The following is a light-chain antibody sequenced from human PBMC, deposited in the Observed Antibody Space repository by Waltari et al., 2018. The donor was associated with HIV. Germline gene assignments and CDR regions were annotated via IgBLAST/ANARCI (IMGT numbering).Light chain of an antibody. V-gene: IGLV2-11*01. CDR3: CSYAGSYTFVV. CDR2: DVS. J-gene: IGLJ7*01. CDR1: SSDVGGYNY. Sequence: QSALTQPRSVSGSPGQSVTISCTGTSSDVGGYNYVSWYQQHPGKAPKLMIYDVSKRPSGVPDRCSGSNSGNTASLTISGLQAEDEADYYCCSYAGSYTFVVFGGGTQLTVL.